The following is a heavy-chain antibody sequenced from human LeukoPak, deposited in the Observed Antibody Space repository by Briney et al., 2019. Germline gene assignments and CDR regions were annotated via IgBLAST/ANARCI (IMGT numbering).Heavy chain of an antibody. Sequence: QPGGSLRLSCAASGFTFDDYAMHWVRQPPGKGLEWVSGISWNSGSVGFADSVKGRFTISRDNAKNSLYLQMNSLRAEDTALYYCAKVRAVAGTLAVDAFDIWGQGTMVTVSS. CDR2: ISWNSGSV. CDR3: AKVRAVAGTLAVDAFDI. D-gene: IGHD6-19*01. V-gene: IGHV3-9*01. J-gene: IGHJ3*02. CDR1: GFTFDDYA.